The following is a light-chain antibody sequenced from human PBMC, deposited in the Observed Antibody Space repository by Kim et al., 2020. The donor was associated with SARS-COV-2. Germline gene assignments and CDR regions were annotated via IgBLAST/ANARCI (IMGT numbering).Light chain of an antibody. J-gene: IGKJ2*01. V-gene: IGKV1-39*01. CDR3: QHTYGSPPT. Sequence: SASVRGRVTITCRASQSISTYLNRYQHKPGKAPKLLIYAASIFQGGVPSRFSGSGSGTDFTLTMSSLLPEDFATYYCQHTYGSPPTFGQGTKLEI. CDR2: AAS. CDR1: QSISTY.